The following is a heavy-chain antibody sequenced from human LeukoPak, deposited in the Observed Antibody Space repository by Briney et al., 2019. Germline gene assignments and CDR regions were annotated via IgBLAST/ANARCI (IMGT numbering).Heavy chain of an antibody. D-gene: IGHD7-27*01. J-gene: IGHJ4*02. Sequence: GGSLRLSCAASGFTFSSYAMSWVRQAPGKGLEWVSYISRSGSSIYYADSVKGRFTISRDNAKNSLFLQMNSLRAEDTAVYYCTLANWGSPFDYWGQGTLVTVSS. V-gene: IGHV3-48*01. CDR2: ISRSGSSI. CDR3: TLANWGSPFDY. CDR1: GFTFSSYA.